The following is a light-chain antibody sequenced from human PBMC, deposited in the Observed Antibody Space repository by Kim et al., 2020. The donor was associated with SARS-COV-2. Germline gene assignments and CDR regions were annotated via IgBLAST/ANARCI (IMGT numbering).Light chain of an antibody. J-gene: IGKJ4*01. CDR2: ATS. CDR3: QQYYRHPLT. Sequence: DRLPLTCRAPHDMRSSSAWYQQKPGQAPNLLLSATSKLERGVPSRFSGSGSETTYTLTISNLQPEDFATYYCQQYYRHPLTFGGGTKVDIK. CDR1: HDMRSS. V-gene: IGKV1-NL1*01.